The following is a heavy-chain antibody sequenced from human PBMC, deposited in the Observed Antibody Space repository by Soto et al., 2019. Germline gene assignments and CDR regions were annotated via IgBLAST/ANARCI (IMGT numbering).Heavy chain of an antibody. V-gene: IGHV3-23*01. CDR1: GFTFSSYA. Sequence: GGSLRLSCAASGFTFSSYAMSWVRQAPGQGLVWVSAISGSGGSTYYADSVKGPFSISRDNSKNTLYLQMNSLVAEEPTVYYCAKDVEPTTTGTINWYFDLWGRGTLVTVSS. CDR2: ISGSGGST. CDR3: AKDVEPTTTGTINWYFDL. D-gene: IGHD1-7*01. J-gene: IGHJ2*01.